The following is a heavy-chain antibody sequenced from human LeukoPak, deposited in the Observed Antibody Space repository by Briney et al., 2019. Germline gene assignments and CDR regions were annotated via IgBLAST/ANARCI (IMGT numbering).Heavy chain of an antibody. CDR1: GGSISNFF. V-gene: IGHV4-59*01. CDR3: ARSDYGGNSAAFGV. CDR2: TYSSGST. D-gene: IGHD4-23*01. J-gene: IGHJ3*01. Sequence: SETLSLTCTVSGGSISNFFWNWVRRPPGKGLEWIGYTYSSGSTYYNPSLKSRLTISLDTSKNQFSLQMSSVTAADTAVYYCARSDYGGNSAAFGVWGQGTMVTVSS.